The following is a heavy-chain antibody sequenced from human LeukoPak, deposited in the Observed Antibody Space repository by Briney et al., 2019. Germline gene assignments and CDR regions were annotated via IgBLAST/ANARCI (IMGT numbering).Heavy chain of an antibody. Sequence: ASVTVSCTASGYTFTDYYMHWVRQAPGQGLEWMGWISPNSGETSYAQKFQGRVTMTRDTSIRTAYMEVHSLRPDDTAVFYCARDGNFDYWGQGTLVTVSS. V-gene: IGHV1-2*02. D-gene: IGHD1-1*01. CDR3: ARDGNFDY. CDR1: GYTFTDYY. J-gene: IGHJ4*02. CDR2: ISPNSGET.